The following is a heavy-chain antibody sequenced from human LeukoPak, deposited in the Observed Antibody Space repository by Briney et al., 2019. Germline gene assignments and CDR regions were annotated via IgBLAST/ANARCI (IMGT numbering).Heavy chain of an antibody. Sequence: ETLSLTCTVSGVSISSSSYYWGWIRQPPGKGLEWIGSIYYSGSAYYNPPLKSRVTISVDTSKNQFSLKVTSVAAADTAVYYCARAVSGYYSDYWGQGTLVTVSS. J-gene: IGHJ4*02. D-gene: IGHD6-19*01. CDR1: GVSISSSSYY. CDR2: IYYSGSA. V-gene: IGHV4-39*07. CDR3: ARAVSGYYSDY.